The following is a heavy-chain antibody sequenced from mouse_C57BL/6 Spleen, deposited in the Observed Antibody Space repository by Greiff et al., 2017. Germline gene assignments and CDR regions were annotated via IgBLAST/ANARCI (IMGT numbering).Heavy chain of an antibody. CDR3: ARQGELHSNYVERFAY. J-gene: IGHJ3*01. CDR1: GYTFTSYW. CDR2: INPSSGYT. D-gene: IGHD2-5*01. Sequence: QVQLQQSGAELAKPGASVKLSCKASGYTFTSYWMNWVKQRPGQGLEWIGYINPSSGYTKYNQKFKDKATLTADKSSSTAYMQLSSLTYEDSAVYYCARQGELHSNYVERFAYWGQGTLVTVSA. V-gene: IGHV1-7*01.